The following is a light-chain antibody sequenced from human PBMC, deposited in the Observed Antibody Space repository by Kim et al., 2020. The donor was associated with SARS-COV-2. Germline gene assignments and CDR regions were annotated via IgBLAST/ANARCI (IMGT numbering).Light chain of an antibody. CDR2: DAS. V-gene: IGKV3-11*01. J-gene: IGKJ4*01. CDR3: QQRSIWPPT. Sequence: EIVLTQSPATLSLSPGERATLSCRASQSVSIYLAWYQQKPGQAPRLLIYDASSRATGIPARFSGSGSGTDFTLTINSLEPEDFALYYCQQRSIWPPTFGGGTKVEIK. CDR1: QSVSIY.